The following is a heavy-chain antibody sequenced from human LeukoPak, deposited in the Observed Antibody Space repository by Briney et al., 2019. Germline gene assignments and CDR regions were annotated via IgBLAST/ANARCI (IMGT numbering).Heavy chain of an antibody. CDR3: ARLPTVTFFDY. CDR2: IYYIGST. D-gene: IGHD4-17*01. Sequence: SETLSLTCTVSGDSIRSSPYYWGWVRQPPGKGLEWIGSIYYIGSTHYNPSLKSRVTISVDKSKNQFPLKLSSVTAADTAVYYCARLPTVTFFDYWGQGTLVTVSS. CDR1: GDSIRSSPYY. J-gene: IGHJ4*02. V-gene: IGHV4-39*01.